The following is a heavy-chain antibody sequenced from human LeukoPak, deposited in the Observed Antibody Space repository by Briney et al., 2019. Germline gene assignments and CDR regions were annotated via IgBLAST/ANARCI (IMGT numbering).Heavy chain of an antibody. D-gene: IGHD6-13*01. CDR3: ARDTDSWYFDY. CDR1: GFTFSSYA. J-gene: IGHJ4*02. V-gene: IGHV3-30*04. CDR2: ISYDGSNK. Sequence: GGSLRLSCAASGFTFSSYAMHWVRQAPGKWLEWVAIISYDGSNKYYADSVKGRFTISRDNSKNTLYLQMNSLRAEDTAVYYCARDTDSWYFDYWGQGTLVTVSS.